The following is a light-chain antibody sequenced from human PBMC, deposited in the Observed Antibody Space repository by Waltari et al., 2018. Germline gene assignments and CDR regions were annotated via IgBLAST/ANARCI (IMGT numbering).Light chain of an antibody. Sequence: EIVLTQSPGTLCLSPGDRATLSCRASHSVSSNNLAWYQQKPGQAPRLLIYAASSRATGITDRFSGSGSGTDFTLTISRVEPEDFAVYYCQQYANSPRTFGQGTKVEIK. V-gene: IGKV3-20*01. CDR2: AAS. CDR1: HSVSSNN. J-gene: IGKJ1*01. CDR3: QQYANSPRT.